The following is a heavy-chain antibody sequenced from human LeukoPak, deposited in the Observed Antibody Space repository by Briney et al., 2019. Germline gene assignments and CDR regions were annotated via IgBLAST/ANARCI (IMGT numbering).Heavy chain of an antibody. D-gene: IGHD3-22*01. V-gene: IGHV1-3*01. CDR1: GYTFTIYA. J-gene: IGHJ4*02. CDR2: INAGNGNT. CDR3: ASYYYDSSGYYYLSY. Sequence: GASVNVSCKASGYTFTIYAMHWVRQAPGQRLERMGWINAGNGNTKYSQKFQGRVTITRDTSASTAYMELSSLRSEDTAVYYCASYYYDSSGYYYLSYWGQGTLVTVSS.